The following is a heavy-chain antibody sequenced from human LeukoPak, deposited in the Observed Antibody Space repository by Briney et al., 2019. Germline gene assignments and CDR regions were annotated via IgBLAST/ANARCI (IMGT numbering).Heavy chain of an antibody. J-gene: IGHJ5*02. CDR1: GYTFTSYY. D-gene: IGHD1-26*01. CDR3: ARDNSVGDNAWWFDP. V-gene: IGHV1-46*01. CDR2: INPTGGST. Sequence: GASVKVSCKASGYTFTSYYMHWVRQAPGQGLEWMGLINPTGGSTGYAQKFQGRVTMTRDMSTSTDYMELSSLRSEDTAIYYCARDNSVGDNAWWFDPWGQGTAVTVSS.